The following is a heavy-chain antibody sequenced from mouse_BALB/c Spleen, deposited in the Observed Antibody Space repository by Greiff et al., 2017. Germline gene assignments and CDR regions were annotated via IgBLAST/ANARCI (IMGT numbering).Heavy chain of an antibody. CDR1: GYTFTSYW. V-gene: IGHV1-7*01. J-gene: IGHJ4*01. CDR2: INPSTGYT. CDR3: ARSNGYDEDYYAMDY. Sequence: QVQLQQSGAELAKPGASVKMSCKASGYTFTSYWMHWVKQRPGQGLEWIGYINPSTGYTEYNQKFKDKATLTADKSSSTAYMQLSSLTSEDSAVYYCARSNGYDEDYYAMDYWGQGTSVTVSS. D-gene: IGHD2-2*01.